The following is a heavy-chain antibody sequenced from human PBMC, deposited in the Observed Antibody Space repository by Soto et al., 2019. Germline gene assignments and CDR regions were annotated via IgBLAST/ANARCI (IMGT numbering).Heavy chain of an antibody. D-gene: IGHD1-26*01. J-gene: IGHJ4*02. CDR1: GFTFSSYS. CDR2: ISSSSSYI. V-gene: IGHV3-21*01. CDR3: ARDLATRGDY. Sequence: GVLRLSCAASGFTFSSYSMNWVRQAPGKGLEWVSSISSSSSYIYYADSLKGRFTISRDNAKNSLYLQMNSLRAEDTAVYYCARDLATRGDYWGQGTLVTVSS.